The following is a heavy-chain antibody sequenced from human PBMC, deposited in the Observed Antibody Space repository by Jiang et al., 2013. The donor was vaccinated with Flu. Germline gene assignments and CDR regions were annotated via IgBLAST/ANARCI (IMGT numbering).Heavy chain of an antibody. CDR2: ICRDGDK. V-gene: IGHV2-5*02. CDR1: GFSLTTFGMT. J-gene: IGHJ4*02. CDR3: AHRWKSGYGSGSTFDY. Sequence: KPTQTLTLTCSFSGFSLTTFGMTVGWIRQPPGKALEWLAFICRDGDKRYSPSLRSRLTITKDTSENQVVLTVTNIDPMDTGTYYCAHRWKSGYGSGSTFDYWGQGTLVTVSS. D-gene: IGHD3-10*01.